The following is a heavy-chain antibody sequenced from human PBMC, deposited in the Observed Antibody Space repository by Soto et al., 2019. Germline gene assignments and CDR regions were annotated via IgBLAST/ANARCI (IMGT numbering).Heavy chain of an antibody. J-gene: IGHJ4*02. CDR3: ARDSYPAFFYTYPFDY. D-gene: IGHD3-3*01. Sequence: QVKLVQTGAEVKKPGASVKVSCKASGYTFTGYYVHSVRQAPGQRLQCMGWMSPHSGGTNYPHRFQGRITMTRNTSITTAYMEPSSMRSDDTAVDYCARDSYPAFFYTYPFDYWGQGPLDNVSS. V-gene: IGHV1-2*02. CDR1: GYTFTGYY. CDR2: MSPHSGGT.